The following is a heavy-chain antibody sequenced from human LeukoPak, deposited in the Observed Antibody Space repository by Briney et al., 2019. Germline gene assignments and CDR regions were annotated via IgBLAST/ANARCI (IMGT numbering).Heavy chain of an antibody. Sequence: GGSLRLSCAASGFTFSSYAMSWVRQAPGKGLDWVSAISGSGGSTYYADSVKGRFTISRDNSKNTLYLQMNSLRAEDTAVYYCARFRWELYGMDVWGQGTTVTVSS. CDR2: ISGSGGST. V-gene: IGHV3-23*01. J-gene: IGHJ6*02. CDR1: GFTFSSYA. CDR3: ARFRWELYGMDV. D-gene: IGHD1-26*01.